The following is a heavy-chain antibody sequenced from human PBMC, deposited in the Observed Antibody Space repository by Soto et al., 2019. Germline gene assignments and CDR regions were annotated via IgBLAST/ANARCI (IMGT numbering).Heavy chain of an antibody. V-gene: IGHV1-69*13. J-gene: IGHJ4*02. Sequence: SVKVSCKASGDTFSSYAISWVRQAPGQGLEWMGGIIPIFGTANYAQKFQGRVTITADESTSTAYMELSSLRSEDTAVYYCASLLMQRSGSYRPIDYWGQGTLVTVSS. CDR3: ASLLMQRSGSYRPIDY. CDR1: GDTFSSYA. D-gene: IGHD1-26*01. CDR2: IIPIFGTA.